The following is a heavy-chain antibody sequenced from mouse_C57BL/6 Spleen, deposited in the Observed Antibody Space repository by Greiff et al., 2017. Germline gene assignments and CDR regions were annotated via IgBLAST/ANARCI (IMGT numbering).Heavy chain of an antibody. J-gene: IGHJ3*01. D-gene: IGHD2-3*01. CDR3: ARGDGWFAY. V-gene: IGHV5-9*01. Sequence: DVMLVESGGGLVKPGGSLKLSCAASGFTFSSYTMSWVRQTPEKRLEWVATISGGGGNTYYPDSVKGRFTISRDNATNTLYLQMSSLRSEDTALYYCARGDGWFAYWGQGTLVTVSA. CDR2: ISGGGGNT. CDR1: GFTFSSYT.